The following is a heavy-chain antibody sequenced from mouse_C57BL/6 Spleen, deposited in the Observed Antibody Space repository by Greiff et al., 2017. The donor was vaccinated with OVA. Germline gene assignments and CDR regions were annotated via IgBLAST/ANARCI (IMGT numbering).Heavy chain of an antibody. CDR1: GYTFTSYW. V-gene: IGHV1-55*01. J-gene: IGHJ2*01. CDR3: ARGGTTVVGRGFDY. Sequence: VQLQQPGAELVKPGASVKMSCKASGYTFTSYWITWVKQRPGPGLEWIGDIYPGSGSPNYNEKFKSKATLTVDTSSSTAYMQLSSLTSEDSAVDYCARGGTTVVGRGFDYWGQGTTLTGSS. CDR2: IYPGSGSP. D-gene: IGHD1-1*01.